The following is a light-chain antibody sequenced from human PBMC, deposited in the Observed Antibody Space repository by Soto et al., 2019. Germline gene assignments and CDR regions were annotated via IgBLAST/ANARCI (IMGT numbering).Light chain of an antibody. CDR3: QQYYATPRT. CDR1: QSVLYSSSNKNY. Sequence: DIVMTQSPDSLAVSLGERATINCKSSQSVLYSSSNKNYLAWYQQKPGQPPQLLIYWASSRVSGVPDRFRGSGSGTDFTLTISSLQAEDVAVYYCQQYYATPRTFGQGTKVEI. J-gene: IGKJ1*01. V-gene: IGKV4-1*01. CDR2: WAS.